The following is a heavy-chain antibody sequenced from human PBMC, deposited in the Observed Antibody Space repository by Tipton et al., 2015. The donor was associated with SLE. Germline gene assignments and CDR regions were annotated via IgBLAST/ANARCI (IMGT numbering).Heavy chain of an antibody. D-gene: IGHD3-16*02. CDR3: AKDDYIWGSYRFGY. Sequence: SLRLSCAASGFTFSSYAMHRVRQAPGKGLEYVSAISSNGGSTYYADSVKGRFTISRDNSKNTLYLQMNSLRAEDTAVYYCAKDDYIWGSYRFGYWGQGTLVTVSS. J-gene: IGHJ4*02. CDR1: GFTFSSYA. V-gene: IGHV3-64*04. CDR2: ISSNGGST.